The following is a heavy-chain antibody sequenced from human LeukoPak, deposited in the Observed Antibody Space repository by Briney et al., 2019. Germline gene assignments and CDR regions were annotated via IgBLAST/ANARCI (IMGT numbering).Heavy chain of an antibody. D-gene: IGHD2-15*01. Sequence: GGSLRLSCAASGFTFSSYWMNWARQAPGKGLEWVASINHNGNVNYYVDSVKGRFTISRDNAKNSLYLQMSNLRAEDTAVYYCARDPGYCSGGSCRPNDYWGQGTLVTVSS. V-gene: IGHV3-7*03. CDR3: ARDPGYCSGGSCRPNDY. CDR1: GFTFSSYW. J-gene: IGHJ4*02. CDR2: INHNGNVN.